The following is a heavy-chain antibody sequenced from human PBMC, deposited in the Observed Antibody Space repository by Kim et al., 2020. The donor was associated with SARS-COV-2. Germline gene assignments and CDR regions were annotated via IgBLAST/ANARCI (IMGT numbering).Heavy chain of an antibody. CDR3: ARFRCSSASCPQRYAFDI. D-gene: IGHD2-2*01. CDR1: GGSINNYY. V-gene: IGHV4-59*08. Sequence: SQTLSLTCTVSGGSINNYYWSWIRQPPGKGLEWIGYIYYSGSTNYNPSFKTRVTISVDTSKSQSSLSLTSVTAADTAVYYCARFRCSSASCPQRYAFDIWGRGTVVTVSS. J-gene: IGHJ3*02. CDR2: IYYSGST.